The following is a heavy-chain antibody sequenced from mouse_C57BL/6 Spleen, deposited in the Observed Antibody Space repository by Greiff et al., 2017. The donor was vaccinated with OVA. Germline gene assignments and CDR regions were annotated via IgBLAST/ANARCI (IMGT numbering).Heavy chain of an antibody. Sequence: VQLQQSGPELVKPGASVKISCKASGYAFSSSWMNWVKQRPGKGLEWIGRIYPGDGDTNYNGKFKGKATLTADKSSSTAYMQLSSLTSEDSAVYFCARAFYGNYEAWCAYWGQGTLVTVSA. CDR2: IYPGDGDT. CDR1: GYAFSSSW. D-gene: IGHD2-10*01. J-gene: IGHJ3*01. CDR3: ARAFYGNYEAWCAY. V-gene: IGHV1-82*01.